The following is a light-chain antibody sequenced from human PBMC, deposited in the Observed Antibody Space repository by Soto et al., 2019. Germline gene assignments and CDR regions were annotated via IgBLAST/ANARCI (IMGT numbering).Light chain of an antibody. CDR3: QQRSNWPGT. CDR1: QSVSTL. CDR2: DAS. J-gene: IGKJ1*01. V-gene: IGKV3-11*01. Sequence: EIVLTQSPATVSLSPGERATLSCRASQSVSTLLAWYQQKPGQAPRLLIYDASNRATGIPARFSGSGSGTDFTLTISSLEPEDFAVYYCQQRSNWPGTFGQGTKV.